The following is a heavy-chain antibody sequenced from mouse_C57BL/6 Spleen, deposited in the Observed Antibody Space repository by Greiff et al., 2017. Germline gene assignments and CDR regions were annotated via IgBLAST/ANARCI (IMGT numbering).Heavy chain of an antibody. CDR2: IWTGGGT. D-gene: IGHD1-1*01. V-gene: IGHV2-9-1*01. Sequence: VMLVESGPGLVAPSQSLSITCTVSGFSLTSYAISWVRQPPGKGLEWLGVIWTGGGTNYNSALKSRLSISKDNSKSQVFLKMNSLQTDDTARYYCARGGPGYTVVAYYYAMDYWGQGTSVTVSS. CDR1: GFSLTSYA. CDR3: ARGGPGYTVVAYYYAMDY. J-gene: IGHJ4*01.